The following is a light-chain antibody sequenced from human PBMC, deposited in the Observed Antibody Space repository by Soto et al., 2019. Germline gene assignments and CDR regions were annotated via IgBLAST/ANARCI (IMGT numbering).Light chain of an antibody. CDR3: SSYTRSSFYV. CDR1: SSDVGGYNY. CDR2: DVS. Sequence: QSALTQPASVSGSPGQSITISCTGTSSDVGGYNYVSWYQQHPGTAPKLMIYDVSNRPSGVSNRFSGSKSGTTASLTISGLQAEDEADYYCSSYTRSSFYVFGAGTKLTVL. J-gene: IGLJ1*01. V-gene: IGLV2-14*01.